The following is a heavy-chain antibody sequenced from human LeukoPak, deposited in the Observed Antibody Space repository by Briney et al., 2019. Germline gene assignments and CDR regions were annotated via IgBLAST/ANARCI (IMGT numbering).Heavy chain of an antibody. CDR3: ARDHGTSSPFDY. Sequence: SETLSLTCTVSGGSISSYYWSWIRQPPGKGLEWIGYIYYSGSTNYNPSLKSRVTISVDTSKNQFSLKLSSVTAADTAVYYCARDHGTSSPFDYWGKGTTVTVSS. CDR2: IYYSGST. V-gene: IGHV4-59*01. J-gene: IGHJ4*03. CDR1: GGSISSYY. D-gene: IGHD2-2*01.